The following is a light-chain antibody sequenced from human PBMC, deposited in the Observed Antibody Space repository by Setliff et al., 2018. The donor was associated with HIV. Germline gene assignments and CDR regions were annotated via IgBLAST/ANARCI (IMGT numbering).Light chain of an antibody. Sequence: DIVMTQSPDSLAVSLGERATINCKSSQSVLYSSNNKNYLAWYQQKPGQPPKLLIYWASTRESGVPDRFSGSGSGTDFTLTISSLQAEDVAVYYCQQYVTSPLTFGGGTKV. CDR2: WAS. V-gene: IGKV4-1*01. CDR3: QQYVTSPLT. CDR1: QSVLYSSNNKNY. J-gene: IGKJ4*01.